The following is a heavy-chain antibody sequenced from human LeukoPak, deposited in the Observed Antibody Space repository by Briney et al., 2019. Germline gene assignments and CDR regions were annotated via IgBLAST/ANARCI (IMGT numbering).Heavy chain of an antibody. CDR3: ATSSGLRYFDY. CDR1: GFTFSSYA. J-gene: IGHJ4*02. V-gene: IGHV3-30-3*01. D-gene: IGHD3-22*01. Sequence: GGSLRLSCAASGFTFSSYAMHWVRQAPGKGLEWVAVISYDGSNKYYADSVKGRFTISRDNSKNTLYLQMNSLRAEDTAVYYCATSSGLRYFDYWGLGTLVTVSS. CDR2: ISYDGSNK.